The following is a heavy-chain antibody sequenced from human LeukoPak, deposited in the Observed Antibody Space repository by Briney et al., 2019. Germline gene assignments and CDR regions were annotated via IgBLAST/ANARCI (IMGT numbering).Heavy chain of an antibody. CDR1: GFTFSSYS. Sequence: GGSLRLSCAASGFTFSSYSMNWVRQAPGKGLEWVSYISSSSSTIYYADSVKGRFTISRDNAKNSLYLQMNSLRAEDTAVYYCARGDYDFWSGYRPFDYWGQGTLVTVSS. CDR2: ISSSSSTI. CDR3: ARGDYDFWSGYRPFDY. V-gene: IGHV3-48*01. D-gene: IGHD3-3*01. J-gene: IGHJ4*02.